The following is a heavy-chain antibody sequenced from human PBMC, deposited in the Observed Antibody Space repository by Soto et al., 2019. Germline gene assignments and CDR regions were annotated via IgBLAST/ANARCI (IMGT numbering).Heavy chain of an antibody. D-gene: IGHD5-18*01. CDR3: AYLEDTDAPVDY. Sequence: QVQLVQSGAEVKKPGSSVKVSCKASGGTFSSYAISWVRQAPGQGLEWMGGIIPIFGTANYAQKFQGRVTITADEATSTAYMALISLRSEDTAVYYCAYLEDTDAPVDYWGQGTLVTVSS. V-gene: IGHV1-69*01. CDR2: IIPIFGTA. J-gene: IGHJ4*02. CDR1: GGTFSSYA.